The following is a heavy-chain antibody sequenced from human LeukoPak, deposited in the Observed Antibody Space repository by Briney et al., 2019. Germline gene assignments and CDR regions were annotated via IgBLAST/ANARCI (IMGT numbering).Heavy chain of an antibody. V-gene: IGHV1-2*02. Sequence: ASVKVSCKASGYTFTGYYIHWVRQAPGQGLEWMGWINPNSGGTNYAQKFQGRVTMTRDTSISTAYMELSRLRSDDTAVYYCARARPFPCSGGSCSRPYYYYYYYMDVWGKGTTVTVSS. CDR1: GYTFTGYY. J-gene: IGHJ6*03. CDR2: INPNSGGT. CDR3: ARARPFPCSGGSCSRPYYYYYYYMDV. D-gene: IGHD2-15*01.